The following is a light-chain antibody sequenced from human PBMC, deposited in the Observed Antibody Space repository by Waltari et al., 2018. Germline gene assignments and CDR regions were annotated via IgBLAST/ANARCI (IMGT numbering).Light chain of an antibody. J-gene: IGLJ2*01. Sequence: QSALTQPASVSGSPGQSITTSCTGSSTDLGSSPLVSWYQHHPDKAPKPLIYEGTERPSGISHRFSGSKSGNTASLTISTLQAEDEADYYCFSYADGRSLVFGGGTKLTVL. CDR2: EGT. CDR1: STDLGSSPL. CDR3: FSYADGRSLV. V-gene: IGLV2-23*01.